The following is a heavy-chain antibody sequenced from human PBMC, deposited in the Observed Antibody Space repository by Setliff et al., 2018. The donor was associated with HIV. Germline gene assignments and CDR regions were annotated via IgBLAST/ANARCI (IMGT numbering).Heavy chain of an antibody. CDR2: IYHSGST. CDR1: GYSISSGYY. J-gene: IGHJ4*02. V-gene: IGHV4-38-2*02. CDR3: ARTPEDYDQYFFDR. D-gene: IGHD3-22*01. Sequence: SETLSLTCTVSGYSISSGYYWGWIRQPPGKGLEWLGSIYHSGSTNYNPSLEGRVTISVDTSKNQFSLKLSSVTAADTAVYYCARTPEDYDQYFFDRWGQGTLVTVSS.